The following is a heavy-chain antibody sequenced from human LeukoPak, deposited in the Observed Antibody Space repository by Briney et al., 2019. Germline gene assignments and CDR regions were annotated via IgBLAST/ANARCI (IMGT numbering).Heavy chain of an antibody. J-gene: IGHJ4*02. CDR2: IIPIFGTA. CDR3: ARSSEAARVVVVAAPHELDY. V-gene: IGHV1-69*13. Sequence: SVKVSCKASGGTFSSYAISWVRQAPGQGLEWMGGIIPIFGTANYAQKFQGRVTVTADESTSTAYMELSSLRSEDTAVYYCARSSEAARVVVVAAPHELDYWGQGTLVTVSS. CDR1: GGTFSSYA. D-gene: IGHD2-15*01.